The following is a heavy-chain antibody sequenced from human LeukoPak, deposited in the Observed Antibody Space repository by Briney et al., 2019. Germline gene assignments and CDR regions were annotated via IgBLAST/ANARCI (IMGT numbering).Heavy chain of an antibody. D-gene: IGHD4-17*01. J-gene: IGHJ5*02. V-gene: IGHV1-46*01. CDR2: INPSGGST. CDR3: ARVHGDGGWFDP. CDR1: GYTFTSYY. Sequence: ASVKVPCKASGYTFTSYYMHWVRQAPGQGLEWMGIINPSGGSTSYAQKFQGRVTMTRDTSTSTVYMELSSLRSEDTAVYYCARVHGDGGWFDPWGQGTLVTVSS.